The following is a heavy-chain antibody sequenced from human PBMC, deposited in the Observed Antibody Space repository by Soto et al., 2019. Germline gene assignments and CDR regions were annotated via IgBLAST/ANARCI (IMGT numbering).Heavy chain of an antibody. CDR1: GGSISSGDYY. V-gene: IGHV4-30-4*01. Sequence: QVQLQVSGPGLGKPSQTLSLTCTVSGGSISSGDYYWSWIRQPPGKGLEWIGYIYYSGSTYYNPSLKSRVTISVDTSKNQFSLKLSSVTAADTAVYYCASQKLGYNTFDPWGQGTLVTVSS. J-gene: IGHJ5*02. CDR3: ASQKLGYNTFDP. CDR2: IYYSGST. D-gene: IGHD5-18*01.